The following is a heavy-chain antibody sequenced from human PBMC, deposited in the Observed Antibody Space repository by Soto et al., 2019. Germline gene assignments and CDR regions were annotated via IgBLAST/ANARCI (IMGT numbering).Heavy chain of an antibody. CDR2: ISAYNGNT. CDR1: GYTFTSYG. J-gene: IGHJ6*02. Sequence: QVQLVQSGAEVKKPGASVKVSCKASGYTFTSYGISWVRQAPGQGLEWMGWISAYNGNTNYAQKLQGRVTMTTDPSTSTAYMELRRLRSDDTAVYYCARDDGSSWYREYYYGMDVWGQVTTVTV. CDR3: ARDDGSSWYREYYYGMDV. V-gene: IGHV1-18*04. D-gene: IGHD6-13*01.